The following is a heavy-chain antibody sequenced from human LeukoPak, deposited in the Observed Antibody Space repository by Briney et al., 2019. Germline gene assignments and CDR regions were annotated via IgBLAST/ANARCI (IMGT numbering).Heavy chain of an antibody. D-gene: IGHD4-17*01. CDR3: ARNGYYSVDY. V-gene: IGHV4-4*02. CDR1: GGSITNNW. Sequence: SSETLSLTCVVSGGSITNNWWSWVRQPPGKGLEWIGEIYHSGSTTYNPSLKSRVTISIDTSKTQFSLKLSSVTAADTAVYYCARNGYYSVDYWGQGTLVTVSS. CDR2: IYHSGST. J-gene: IGHJ4*02.